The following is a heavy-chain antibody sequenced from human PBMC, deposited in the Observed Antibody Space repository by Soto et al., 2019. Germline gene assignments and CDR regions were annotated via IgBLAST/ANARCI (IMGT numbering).Heavy chain of an antibody. J-gene: IGHJ6*02. CDR1: GGSFSGYY. CDR3: ARERAVARRYYYYYGMDV. CDR2: INHSGST. V-gene: IGHV4-34*01. Sequence: PSETLSLTCAVYGGSFSGYYWSWIRQPPGKGLEWIGEINHSGSTNYNPSLKSRVTISVDTSKNQFSLKLSSVTAADTAVYYCARERAVARRYYYYYGMDVWGQGTTVTVSS. D-gene: IGHD6-19*01.